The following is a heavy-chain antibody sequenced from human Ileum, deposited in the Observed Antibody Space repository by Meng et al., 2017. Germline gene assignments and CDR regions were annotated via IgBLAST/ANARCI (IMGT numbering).Heavy chain of an antibody. D-gene: IGHD3-3*01. J-gene: IGHJ6*02. CDR1: GGTFSSYA. CDR2: IIPTFGTA. CDR3: ATYPRHYDFWSGRRKPYYYYGMDV. V-gene: IGHV1-69*13. Sequence: SVKVSCKASGGTFSSYAISWVRQAPGQGLEWMGGIIPTFGTANYAQKFQGRVTITADESTSTAYMELSSLRSEDTAVYYCATYPRHYDFWSGRRKPYYYYGMDVWGQGTTVTVSS.